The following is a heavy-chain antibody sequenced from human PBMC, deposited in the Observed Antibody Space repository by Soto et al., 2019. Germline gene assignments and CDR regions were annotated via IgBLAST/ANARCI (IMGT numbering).Heavy chain of an antibody. CDR3: AKWPVYTYNYYYYFDV. CDR2: ISGSGKNT. V-gene: IGHV3-23*01. Sequence: GGSLRLSCAASGITFRNYAISWVRQVPGKGLEWISSISGSGKNTYYADSVKGRFTMSRDNSRSTLYLQMNGLRAEDTAAYYCAKWPVYTYNYYYYFDVWGKGTAVTVSS. CDR1: GITFRNYA. J-gene: IGHJ6*03. D-gene: IGHD3-16*01.